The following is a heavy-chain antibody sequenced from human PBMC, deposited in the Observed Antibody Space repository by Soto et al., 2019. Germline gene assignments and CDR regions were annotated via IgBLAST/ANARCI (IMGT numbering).Heavy chain of an antibody. CDR1: VFTFSSYA. V-gene: IGHV3-64*01. CDR3: ARGDPYSDTLRNEACDI. CDR2: IGSDGGNT. D-gene: IGHD5-18*01. J-gene: IGHJ3*02. Sequence: EVQLVESGGGLVQPGGSLRLSCAASVFTFSSYAMHWVRQAPGKGLEYVSAIGSDGGNTYYANSVKDRFTISRDNSKNTLYLQMGSLRTEDMAVYYCARGDPYSDTLRNEACDIWGQGTMVTVSS.